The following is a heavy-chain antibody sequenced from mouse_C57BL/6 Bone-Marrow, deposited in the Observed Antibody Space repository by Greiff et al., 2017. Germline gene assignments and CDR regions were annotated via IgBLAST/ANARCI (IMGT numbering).Heavy chain of an antibody. CDR1: GFTFTDYY. CDR3: ARYIEDYYGSSPYYYAMDY. J-gene: IGHJ4*01. Sequence: EVQLVESGGGLVQPGGSLSLSCAASGFTFTDYYMSWVRQPPGKALEWLGFIRNKANGYTTEYSASVKGRFTISRDNSQSILYLQMNALRAEDSATYYCARYIEDYYGSSPYYYAMDYWGQGTSVTVSS. V-gene: IGHV7-3*01. D-gene: IGHD1-1*01. CDR2: IRNKANGYTT.